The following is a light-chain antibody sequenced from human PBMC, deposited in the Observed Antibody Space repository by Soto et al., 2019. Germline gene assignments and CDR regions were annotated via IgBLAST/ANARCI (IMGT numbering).Light chain of an antibody. J-gene: IGKJ1*01. V-gene: IGKV1-5*03. CDR2: KAS. CDR3: HQYNSYWT. Sequence: DVQMTQSPSTLSASVGDRVTITCRASQSISSWLAWYQQKPGKAPKLLIYKASSLESGVPSRFSGSGSATEFTLTISSLQPDDFATYYCHQYNSYWTFGQGTKVEIK. CDR1: QSISSW.